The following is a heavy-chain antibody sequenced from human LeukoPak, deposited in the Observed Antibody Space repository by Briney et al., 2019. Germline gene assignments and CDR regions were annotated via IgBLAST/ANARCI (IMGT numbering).Heavy chain of an antibody. CDR2: ISGSGGNT. CDR3: AKAYYDSSGIRYSDY. CDR1: GFTFSSYA. Sequence: GGSLRLSCAASGFTFSSYAMNWVRQAPGKWLEWVSAISGSGGNTYYADSVKGRFTISRDNSKNTLYLQMNSLRAEDTAVYYCAKAYYDSSGIRYSDYWGQGTLVTVSS. D-gene: IGHD3-22*01. J-gene: IGHJ4*02. V-gene: IGHV3-23*01.